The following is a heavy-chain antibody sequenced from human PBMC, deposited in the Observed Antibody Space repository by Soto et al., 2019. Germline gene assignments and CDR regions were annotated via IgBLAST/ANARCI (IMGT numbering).Heavy chain of an antibody. CDR1: GFSLSTSGVG. CDR2: IYWDDDK. J-gene: IGHJ6*02. D-gene: IGHD2-15*01. Sequence: QITLKESGPTLVKPTQTLTLTCTFSGFSLSTSGVGVAWIRQPPGKALEWLALIYWDDDKRYRPSLESRLTIPKDTSKNQVVLTMTNMDSADTATYYCAYLPCTGGSCYWFSFSGMAVWGQWPTVTVSS. V-gene: IGHV2-5*02. CDR3: AYLPCTGGSCYWFSFSGMAV.